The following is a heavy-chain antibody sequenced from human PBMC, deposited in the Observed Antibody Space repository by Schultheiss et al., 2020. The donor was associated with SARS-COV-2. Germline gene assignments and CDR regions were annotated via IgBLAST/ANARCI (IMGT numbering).Heavy chain of an antibody. Sequence: SVKVSCKASGGTFSSYAISWVRQAPGQGLEWMGGIIPIFGTANYAQKFQGRVTMTRNTSISTAYMELSSLRSEDTAVYYCAREGWNYLRGDYWGQGTLVTVSS. D-gene: IGHD1-7*01. V-gene: IGHV1-69*05. CDR1: GGTFSSYA. CDR2: IIPIFGTA. J-gene: IGHJ4*02. CDR3: AREGWNYLRGDY.